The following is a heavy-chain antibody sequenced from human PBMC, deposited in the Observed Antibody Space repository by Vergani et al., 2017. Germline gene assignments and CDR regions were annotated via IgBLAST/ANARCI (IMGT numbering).Heavy chain of an antibody. CDR2: ISSSSSTI. J-gene: IGHJ6*02. Sequence: EVQLVESGGGLVQPGRSLRLSCTASGFTFSSYSMNWVRQAPGKGLEWVSYISSSSSTIYYADSVKGRFTISRDNAKNSLYLQMNSLRAEDTAVYYCARRSCSGTSCYRPPNYYYYGMDVWGQGTTVTVSS. D-gene: IGHD2-2*01. CDR3: ARRSCSGTSCYRPPNYYYYGMDV. CDR1: GFTFSSYS. V-gene: IGHV3-48*01.